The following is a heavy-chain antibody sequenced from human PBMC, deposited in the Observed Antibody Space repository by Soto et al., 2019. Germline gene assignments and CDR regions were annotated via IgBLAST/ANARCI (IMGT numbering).Heavy chain of an antibody. CDR3: AKLPIADYFAD. D-gene: IGHD2-15*01. V-gene: IGHV3-23*01. J-gene: IGHJ4*02. Sequence: EVQLLESGGGLVQPGGSLRLSCAASGFTFRSYAMSWFRQAPGKGLEWVSAISGSGGSTYYADSVKGRFTISRDNSKNTLYLHMNSRSAEDAAVYYCAKLPIADYFADWGEGSLVTVSS. CDR2: ISGSGGST. CDR1: GFTFRSYA.